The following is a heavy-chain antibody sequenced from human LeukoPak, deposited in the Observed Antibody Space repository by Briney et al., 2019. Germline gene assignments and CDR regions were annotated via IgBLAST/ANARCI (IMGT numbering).Heavy chain of an antibody. Sequence: PGGSLRLSCAASGFTFSSYAMSWVRQAPGKGLEWVSAISGSGGSTYYADSVKGRFTISRDNSKNTLYLQMNSLRAEDTAVYYCAKKCSSSWYAQYNWFDPWGQGTLVTVSS. CDR1: GFTFSSYA. V-gene: IGHV3-23*01. J-gene: IGHJ5*02. D-gene: IGHD6-13*01. CDR3: AKKCSSSWYAQYNWFDP. CDR2: ISGSGGST.